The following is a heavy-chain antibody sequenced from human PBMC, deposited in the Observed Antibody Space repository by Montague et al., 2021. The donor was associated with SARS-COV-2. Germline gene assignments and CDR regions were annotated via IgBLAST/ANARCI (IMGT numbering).Heavy chain of an antibody. CDR2: TYYRSKWYN. J-gene: IGHJ4*02. CDR1: GDSVSSNTAA. Sequence: GAISGDSVSSNTAAWNWIRQSPSRGLEWLGRTYYRSKWYNDYAVSVKSRISINADTSKSQFSLQPNSVTPEDTAVYYCARGISATNKWGQGTLVTVSS. V-gene: IGHV6-1*01. D-gene: IGHD6-13*01. CDR3: ARGISATNK.